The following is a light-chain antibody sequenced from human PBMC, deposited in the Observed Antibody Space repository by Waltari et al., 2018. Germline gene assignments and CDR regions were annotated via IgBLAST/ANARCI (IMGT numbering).Light chain of an antibody. Sequence: EIVLTQSPGTLSLSPGERATLSCRASQSVSSSYFAWYQQKPGQAPRLLIYGASSRATGIPDRCSGSGSGTDFTITISRLEPEDFAVYYCQQYGSSPWTFGQGTKVEI. CDR2: GAS. CDR1: QSVSSSY. CDR3: QQYGSSPWT. J-gene: IGKJ1*01. V-gene: IGKV3-20*01.